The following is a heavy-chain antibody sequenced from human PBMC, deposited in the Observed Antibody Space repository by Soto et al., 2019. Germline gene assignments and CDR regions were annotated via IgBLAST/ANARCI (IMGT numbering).Heavy chain of an antibody. J-gene: IGHJ5*02. Sequence: QVQLVQSGAEVKKPGSSVKVSCTASGGTFSSYTISWVRQAPGQGLEWMGRIIPILGIANYAQKFQGRVTITADKSTSTXCMELSSLRSEDTAVYYCARSYGPGSYYRPPRWFDPWGQGTLVTVSS. V-gene: IGHV1-69*02. CDR2: IIPILGIA. D-gene: IGHD3-10*01. CDR3: ARSYGPGSYYRPPRWFDP. CDR1: GGTFSSYT.